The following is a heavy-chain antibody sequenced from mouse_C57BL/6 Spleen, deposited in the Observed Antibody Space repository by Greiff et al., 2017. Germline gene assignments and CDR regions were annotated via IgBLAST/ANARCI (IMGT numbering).Heavy chain of an antibody. CDR2: ISYDGSN. J-gene: IGHJ1*03. CDR3: ARGPTVVPDWYFDV. CDR1: GYSITSGYY. D-gene: IGHD1-1*01. Sequence: EVKLMESGPGLVKPSQSLSLTCSVTGYSITSGYYWNWIRQFPGNKLEWMGYISYDGSNNYNPSLKNRISITRDTSKNQFFLKLNSVTTEDTATYYCARGPTVVPDWYFDVWGTGTTVTVSS. V-gene: IGHV3-6*01.